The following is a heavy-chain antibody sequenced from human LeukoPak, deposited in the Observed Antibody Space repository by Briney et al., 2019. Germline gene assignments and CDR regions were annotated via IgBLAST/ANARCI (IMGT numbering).Heavy chain of an antibody. J-gene: IGHJ4*02. CDR2: IYKNAIT. Sequence: PGGSLRLSCAASGFTVSSNYMTWVRQAPGKGLEWVSVIYKNAITYYADTVKGRFTISRDNAKNSLYLQMNSLRAEDTAVYYCARDLGYDFWSGYYWGQGTLVTVSS. D-gene: IGHD3-3*01. CDR1: GFTVSSNY. CDR3: ARDLGYDFWSGYY. V-gene: IGHV3-53*01.